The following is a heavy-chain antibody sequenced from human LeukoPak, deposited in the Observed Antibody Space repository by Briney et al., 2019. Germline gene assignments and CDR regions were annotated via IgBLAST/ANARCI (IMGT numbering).Heavy chain of an antibody. J-gene: IGHJ4*02. Sequence: SETLSLTCAVYGGSFSGYYWSWIRQPPGKGLEWIGEINHSGSTNYNPSLKSRVTISVDTSKNQFSLKLSSVTAAGTAVYYCARGVAAAYDYWGQGTLVTVSS. CDR2: INHSGST. CDR3: ARGVAAAYDY. D-gene: IGHD6-13*01. CDR1: GGSFSGYY. V-gene: IGHV4-34*01.